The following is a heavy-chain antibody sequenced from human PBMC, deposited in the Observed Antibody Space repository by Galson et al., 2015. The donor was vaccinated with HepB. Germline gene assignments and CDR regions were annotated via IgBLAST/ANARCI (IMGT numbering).Heavy chain of an antibody. Sequence: SLRLSCAASGFTFSSYAMSWVRQAPGKGLEWVSAISGSGGSTYYADSVKGRFTISRDNSKNTLYLQMNSLRAEDTAVYYCAKGRSLGVRGVIRVGFDYWGQGTLVTVSS. V-gene: IGHV3-23*01. D-gene: IGHD3-10*01. J-gene: IGHJ4*02. CDR1: GFTFSSYA. CDR2: ISGSGGST. CDR3: AKGRSLGVRGVIRVGFDY.